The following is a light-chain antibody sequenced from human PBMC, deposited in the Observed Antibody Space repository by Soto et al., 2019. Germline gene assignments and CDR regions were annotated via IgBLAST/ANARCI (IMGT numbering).Light chain of an antibody. CDR2: RTS. CDR1: QTINGIY. Sequence: EIVLTQSPGTLSLSPGERATLSCKASQTINGIYVAWYQQKPGQAPRFLIYRTSDRANGIPGRFSGSGSGTDFTLTISRLEPEDFAIYYCQQYGSSPITFGQGTRLEIK. J-gene: IGKJ5*01. V-gene: IGKV3-20*01. CDR3: QQYGSSPIT.